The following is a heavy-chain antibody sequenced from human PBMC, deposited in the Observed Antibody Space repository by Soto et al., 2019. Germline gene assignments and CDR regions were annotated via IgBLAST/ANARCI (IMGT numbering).Heavy chain of an antibody. CDR1: GFTFSSYA. CDR2: ISGSGGST. Sequence: PGGSLRLSCAASGFTFSSYAMSWVRQAPGKGLEWVSAISGSGGSTYYADSVKGRFTISRDNSKNTLYLQMNSLRAEDTAVYYCAKDGSQYYYDSSGYYHSRYFDYWGQGPLVTVSS. D-gene: IGHD3-22*01. V-gene: IGHV3-23*01. J-gene: IGHJ4*02. CDR3: AKDGSQYYYDSSGYYHSRYFDY.